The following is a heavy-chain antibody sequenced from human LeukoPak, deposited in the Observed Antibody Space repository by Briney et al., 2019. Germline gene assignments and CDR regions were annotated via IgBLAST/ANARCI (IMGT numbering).Heavy chain of an antibody. J-gene: IGHJ4*02. CDR2: INHSGST. CDR1: GYSINSGYY. V-gene: IGHV4-34*01. CDR3: ARESSGSYGFDY. D-gene: IGHD3-10*01. Sequence: ASETLSLTCSVSGYSINSGYYWSWIRQPPGKGLEWIGEINHSGSTNYNPSLKSRVTISVDTSKNQFSLKLSSVTAADTAVYYCARESSGSYGFDYWGQGTLVTVSS.